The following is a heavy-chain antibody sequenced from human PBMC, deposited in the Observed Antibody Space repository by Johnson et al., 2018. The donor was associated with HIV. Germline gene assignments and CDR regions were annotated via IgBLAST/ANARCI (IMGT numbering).Heavy chain of an antibody. V-gene: IGHV3-66*01. CDR1: GFTFSSYA. CDR2: IYSGGST. CDR3: AREGLEYSSALGLGYAFDV. J-gene: IGHJ3*01. D-gene: IGHD6-25*01. Sequence: VQLVESGGGLVQPGGSLRLSCAASGFTFSSYAMHWVRQAPGKGLEWVSVIYSGGSTYYADSVKGRFTISRDNSKNTLYLQMNSLRAEDTAVYYCAREGLEYSSALGLGYAFDVWGQGTVVTVSS.